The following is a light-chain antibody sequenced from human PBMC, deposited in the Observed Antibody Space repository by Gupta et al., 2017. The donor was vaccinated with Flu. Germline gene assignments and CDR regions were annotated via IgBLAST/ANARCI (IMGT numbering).Light chain of an antibody. CDR2: RDI. V-gene: IGLV3-9*01. Sequence: ALGQTSRITCGGNNIENRNVHWYQQKPGKAPVLVIYRDISRPAGIPERFSGSNSGNTATLTISGAQAGDEADYYCQVWDSSTEVFGGGTKLTVL. CDR3: QVWDSSTEV. J-gene: IGLJ2*01. CDR1: NIENRN.